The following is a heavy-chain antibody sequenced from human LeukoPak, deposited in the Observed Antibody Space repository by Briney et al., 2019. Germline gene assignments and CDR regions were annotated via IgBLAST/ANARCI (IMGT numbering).Heavy chain of an antibody. V-gene: IGHV1-2*02. D-gene: IGHD3-3*01. Sequence: ASVKVSYKASGYTFTGYYMHWVRQAPGQGLEWMGWINPNSGGTNYAQKFQGRVTMTRDTSISTAYMELSRLRSDDTAVYYCARAERITIFGVVNGDAFDIWGQGTMVTVSS. CDR3: ARAERITIFGVVNGDAFDI. J-gene: IGHJ3*02. CDR1: GYTFTGYY. CDR2: INPNSGGT.